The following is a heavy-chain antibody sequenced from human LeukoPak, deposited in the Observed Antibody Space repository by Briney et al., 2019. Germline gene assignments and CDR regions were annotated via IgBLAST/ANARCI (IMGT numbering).Heavy chain of an antibody. Sequence: GGSLRLSCAAPGFTLDDYAMHWVRQAPGKGLEWVSYISSSSSTIYYADSVKGRFTISRDNAKNSLYLQMNSLRDEDTAVYYCAREYSSSSGSVSDYWGQGTLVTVSS. V-gene: IGHV3-48*02. D-gene: IGHD6-6*01. CDR2: ISSSSSTI. CDR1: GFTLDDYA. J-gene: IGHJ4*02. CDR3: AREYSSSSGSVSDY.